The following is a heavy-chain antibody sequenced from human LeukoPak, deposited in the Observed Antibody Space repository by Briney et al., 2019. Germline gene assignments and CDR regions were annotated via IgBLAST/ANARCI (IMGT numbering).Heavy chain of an antibody. Sequence: ASVKVSCKASGDTFSSIYIHWVRQSPGQGLEWMGIINPGVGVTNYSPKFQARVTMTRDTSTSTVYMELSSLESEDTAVYYCARGSTVASYYYYYAMDVWGQGTTVTVSS. J-gene: IGHJ6*02. CDR1: GDTFSSIY. CDR3: ARGSTVASYYYYYAMDV. D-gene: IGHD5-12*01. V-gene: IGHV1-46*01. CDR2: INPGVGVT.